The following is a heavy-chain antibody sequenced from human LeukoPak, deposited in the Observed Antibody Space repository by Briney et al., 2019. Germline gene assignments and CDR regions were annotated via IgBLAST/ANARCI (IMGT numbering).Heavy chain of an antibody. CDR2: INPNSGDT. CDR3: ARVFRGNGWHFDY. D-gene: IGHD4-23*01. J-gene: IGHJ4*02. CDR1: GYTFTGYY. V-gene: IGHV1-2*02. Sequence: ASVKVSCKASGYTFTGYYIHWVRQAPGQGLEWMGWINPNSGDTNYAQKFQGRVTMTRDTSISTAYMELYSLGSDDTAVYHCARVFRGNGWHFDYWGQGTLVTVSS.